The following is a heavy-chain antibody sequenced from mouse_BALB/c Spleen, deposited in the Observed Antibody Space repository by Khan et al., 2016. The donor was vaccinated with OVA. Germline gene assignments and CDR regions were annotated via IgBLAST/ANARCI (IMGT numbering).Heavy chain of an antibody. CDR2: ISTSGRYT. Sequence: EVELVESGGDLVKPGGSLKLSCAASGFTFSSYGMSWVRQTPDKRLEWVAIISTSGRYTYYPDSVMGRFTIFRDNAKNTLYLQMSSRKAEDTAMYYCGRCLYGSSYDYYAMDYWGQGTSVTVSS. CDR1: GFTFSSYG. J-gene: IGHJ4*01. V-gene: IGHV5-6*01. CDR3: GRCLYGSSYDYYAMDY. D-gene: IGHD1-1*01.